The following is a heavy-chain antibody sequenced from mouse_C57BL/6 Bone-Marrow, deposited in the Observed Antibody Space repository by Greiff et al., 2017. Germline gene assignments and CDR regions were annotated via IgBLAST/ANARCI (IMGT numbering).Heavy chain of an antibody. CDR2: INPNYGTT. D-gene: IGHD1-1*01. Sequence: EVQLQQSGPELVKPGASVKISCKASGYSFTDYNMNWVKPSNGKSLEWIGVINPNYGTTSYNQKFKGKATLTVDQSSSTAYMQLNSLTSEDSAVYYCARSSIITTVVARDYWGQGTTLTVSS. V-gene: IGHV1-39*01. CDR1: GYSFTDYN. CDR3: ARSSIITTVVARDY. J-gene: IGHJ2*01.